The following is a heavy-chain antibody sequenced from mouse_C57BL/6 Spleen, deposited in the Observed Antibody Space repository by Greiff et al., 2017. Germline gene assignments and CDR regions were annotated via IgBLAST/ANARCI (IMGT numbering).Heavy chain of an antibody. CDR3: ARNEFITTVVAPDGYCDV. V-gene: IGHV1-64*01. D-gene: IGHD1-1*01. J-gene: IGHJ1*03. CDR2: IHPNSGST. Sequence: VQLQQPGAELVKPGASVKLSCKASGYTFTSYWMHWVKQRPGQGLEWIGMIHPNSGSTNYNEKFKSKATLTVDKSSRTAYMQLTSLTSEDSAFYYCARNEFITTVVAPDGYCDVWGTGTTVTVSS. CDR1: GYTFTSYW.